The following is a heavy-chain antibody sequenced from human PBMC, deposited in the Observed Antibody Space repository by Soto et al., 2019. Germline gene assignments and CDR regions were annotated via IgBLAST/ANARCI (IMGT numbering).Heavy chain of an antibody. CDR3: ARDTHISSSWSHDY. CDR2: IYYSGST. V-gene: IGHV4-61*08. Sequence: SETLSLTCSVSGASITNGGYYWTWIRQHPGKGLEWIGYIYYSGSTNYNPSLKSRVTISVDTSKNQFSLKLSSVTAADTAVYYCARDTHISSSWSHDYWGQGTLVTVSS. D-gene: IGHD6-13*01. J-gene: IGHJ4*02. CDR1: GASITNGGYY.